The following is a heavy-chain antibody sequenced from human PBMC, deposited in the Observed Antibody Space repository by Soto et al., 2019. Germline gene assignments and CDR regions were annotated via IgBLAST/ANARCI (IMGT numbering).Heavy chain of an antibody. J-gene: IGHJ5*02. V-gene: IGHV4-59*06. D-gene: IGHD2-21*02. CDR3: ARIVVTANNYFDP. CDR1: GGSISSYY. CDR2: IYYSGFT. Sequence: SETLSLTCTVSGGSISSYYWSWIRRHPGKGLEWIGYIYYSGFTKYNPSLKSRVTISIDTSRNQFSLNLTSVTAADTAVYYCARIVVTANNYFDPWGQGTLVTVSS.